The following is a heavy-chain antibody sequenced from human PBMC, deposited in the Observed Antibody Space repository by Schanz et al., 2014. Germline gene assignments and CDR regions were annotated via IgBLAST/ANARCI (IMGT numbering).Heavy chain of an antibody. CDR3: ASPSGYSDYGTYFDF. CDR1: GFTFSDYA. J-gene: IGHJ4*02. D-gene: IGHD5-12*01. Sequence: EVQLLESGGGLVQPGGSLRLSCAASGFTFSDYAMSWFRQAPGKGLEWVSAISGSGGSTYYADSVKGRFTISRDNSKNTLYLQMNSLRTEDTAVYYCASPSGYSDYGTYFDFWGQGTLVTVSS. V-gene: IGHV3-23*01. CDR2: ISGSGGST.